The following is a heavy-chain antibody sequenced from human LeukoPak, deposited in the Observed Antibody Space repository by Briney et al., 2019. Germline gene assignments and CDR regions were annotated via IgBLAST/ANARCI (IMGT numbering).Heavy chain of an antibody. CDR2: INEVGSKT. CDR3: ARLLGTVTTFDY. J-gene: IGHJ4*02. Sequence: PGGSLRVSCAASGFSFSGCSLSWVRQAPGKGLEWVATINEVGSKTYYDDSVKGRFTISRDNAKNSLYLEMSSLRAEDTDVYYCARLLGTVTTFDYWGQGTLVTVSS. D-gene: IGHD1/OR15-1a*01. CDR1: GFSFSGCS. V-gene: IGHV3-7*01.